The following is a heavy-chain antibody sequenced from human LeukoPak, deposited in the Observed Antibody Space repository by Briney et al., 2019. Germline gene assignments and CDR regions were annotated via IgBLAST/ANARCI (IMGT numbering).Heavy chain of an antibody. D-gene: IGHD3-10*01. V-gene: IGHV3-7*01. J-gene: IGHJ2*01. CDR1: GFTFSGFW. Sequence: GGSLRLSCAASGFTFSGFWTSWVRQAPGKGLEWVANIKQDGSEKYYVDSVKGRFTISRDNAKNSLYLQMNSLRAEDTAVYYCARAAWFGELPRYFDLWGRGTLVTVSS. CDR3: ARAAWFGELPRYFDL. CDR2: IKQDGSEK.